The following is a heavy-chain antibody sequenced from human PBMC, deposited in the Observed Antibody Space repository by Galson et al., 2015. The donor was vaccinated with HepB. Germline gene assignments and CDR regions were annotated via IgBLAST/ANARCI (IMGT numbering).Heavy chain of an antibody. CDR2: ISGSGGST. CDR1: GFTFSSYP. J-gene: IGHJ6*02. CDR3: AKDPSDAYYYYGRDV. Sequence: SLRLSCAASGFTFSSYPMRWVRQAPGKGLEWVSAISGSGGSTYYADSVKGRFTISRDNSKNTLYLQMNSLRAEDTAVYYCAKDPSDAYYYYGRDVWGQGTTVTVSS. V-gene: IGHV3-23*01.